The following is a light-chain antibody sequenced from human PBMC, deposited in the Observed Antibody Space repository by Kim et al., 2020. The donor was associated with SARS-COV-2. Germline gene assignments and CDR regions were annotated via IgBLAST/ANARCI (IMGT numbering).Light chain of an antibody. CDR1: SSDVGGYNF. CDR2: DVN. V-gene: IGLV2-14*03. Sequence: GQSITLSCTGTSSDVGGYNFVSWYQQHPGKGPRLVIFDVNKRPSGLSSRFSGSKSGNTASLTISDLQPEDEADYYCTSYTSSTSLLFGTGTKVTVL. J-gene: IGLJ1*01. CDR3: TSYTSSTSLL.